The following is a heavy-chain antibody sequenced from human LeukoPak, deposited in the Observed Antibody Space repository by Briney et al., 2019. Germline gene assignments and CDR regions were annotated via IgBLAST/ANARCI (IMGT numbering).Heavy chain of an antibody. V-gene: IGHV3-11*01. CDR1: GFTFSDYY. Sequence: GGSLRLSCTASGFTFSDYYMSWIRQAPGKGLEWVSYISSSGSTIYYADSVKGRFTISRDNAKNSLYLQMNSLRAEDTAVYYCARGRYYDSSGYLSTNWFDPWGQGTLVTVSS. D-gene: IGHD3-22*01. J-gene: IGHJ5*02. CDR2: ISSSGSTI. CDR3: ARGRYYDSSGYLSTNWFDP.